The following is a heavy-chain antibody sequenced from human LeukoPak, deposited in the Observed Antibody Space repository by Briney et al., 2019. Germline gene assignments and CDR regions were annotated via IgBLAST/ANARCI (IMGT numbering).Heavy chain of an antibody. J-gene: IGHJ4*02. Sequence: GGSLRLSCAASGFTFSSYEMNWVRQAPGKGLEWVAFIRYDGSNKYYADSVKGRFTISRDNSKNTLYLQMNSLRAEDTAVYYCASEGILEWLSSDYWGQGTLVTVSS. V-gene: IGHV3-30*02. CDR1: GFTFSSYE. CDR3: ASEGILEWLSSDY. CDR2: IRYDGSNK. D-gene: IGHD3-3*01.